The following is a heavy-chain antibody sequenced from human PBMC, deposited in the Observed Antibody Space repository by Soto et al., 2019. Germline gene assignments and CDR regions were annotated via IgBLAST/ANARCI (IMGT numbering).Heavy chain of an antibody. CDR1: GGSISSYY. CDR3: ARVPINYDFWSGDV. J-gene: IGHJ6*02. D-gene: IGHD3-3*01. Sequence: ETLSLTCTVSGGSISSYYWSWIRQPPGKGLEWIGYIYYSGSTNYNPSLKSRVTISVDTSKNQFSLKLSSVTAADTAVYYCARVPINYDFWSGDVWGQGTTVTVSS. CDR2: IYYSGST. V-gene: IGHV4-59*01.